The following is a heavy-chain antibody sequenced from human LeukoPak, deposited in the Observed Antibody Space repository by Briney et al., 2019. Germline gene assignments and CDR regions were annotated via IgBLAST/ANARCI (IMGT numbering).Heavy chain of an antibody. D-gene: IGHD3-22*01. Sequence: GASVKVSCKASGYTFTGYYMHWVRQAPGQGLEWMGIINPSGDITTYAQKFLGRVTMARDTSTSAVYMELSSLRSEDTAMYYCARSYYDSSDYYWGQGTLVTVSS. V-gene: IGHV1-46*01. CDR2: INPSGDIT. CDR1: GYTFTGYY. CDR3: ARSYYDSSDYY. J-gene: IGHJ4*02.